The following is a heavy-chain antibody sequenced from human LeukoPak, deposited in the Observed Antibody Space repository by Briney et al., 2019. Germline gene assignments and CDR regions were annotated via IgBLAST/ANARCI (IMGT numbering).Heavy chain of an antibody. D-gene: IGHD3-16*01. CDR1: GFTFSSYA. CDR3: AKGYYDYVWGSYYFDY. CDR2: ISGSGGST. Sequence: GGSLRLSCAASGFTFSSYAMSWVRQAPGKGLEWVSAISGSGGSTYYAASVKGRFTISRDNSRDTLYLQMNSLRAEDTAVYYCAKGYYDYVWGSYYFDYWGQGTLVTVSS. V-gene: IGHV3-23*01. J-gene: IGHJ4*02.